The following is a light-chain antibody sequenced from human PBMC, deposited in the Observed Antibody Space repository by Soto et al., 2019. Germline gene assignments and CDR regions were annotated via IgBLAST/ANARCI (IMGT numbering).Light chain of an antibody. Sequence: EIVLTQSPGTLSLSPGERATLSCRASQSVSSSYLAWYQQKPGQAPRLLIYGSFSDSTGIPDKFSNSGSGTNFTLTISRREPEDFTMYYCHQYANSPFTFGPGAKMNIK. V-gene: IGKV3-20*01. CDR3: HQYANSPFT. CDR1: QSVSSSY. CDR2: GSF. J-gene: IGKJ3*01.